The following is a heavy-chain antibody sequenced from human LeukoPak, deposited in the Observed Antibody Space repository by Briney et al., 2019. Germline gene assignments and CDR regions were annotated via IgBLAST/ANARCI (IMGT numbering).Heavy chain of an antibody. CDR1: GFTFSSYA. CDR2: ISGSGGST. J-gene: IGHJ4*02. CDR3: AKVGIVVVVAASPHFDY. Sequence: HTGGSLRLSCAASGFTFSSYAMSWVRQAPGKGLEWVSAISGSGGSTYYADSVKGRFTISRDNSMNTLYLQMNSLRAEDTAVYYCAKVGIVVVVAASPHFDYWGQGTLVTVSS. V-gene: IGHV3-23*01. D-gene: IGHD2-15*01.